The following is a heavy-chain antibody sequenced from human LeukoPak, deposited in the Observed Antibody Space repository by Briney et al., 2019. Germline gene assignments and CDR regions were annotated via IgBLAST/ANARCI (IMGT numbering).Heavy chain of an antibody. V-gene: IGHV1-18*01. CDR2: ISAYNGNT. CDR1: GYTFTSYG. D-gene: IGHD3-3*01. J-gene: IGHJ4*02. Sequence: ASVKVSCKASGYTFTSYGISWVRQAPGQGLEWMGWISAYNGNTNYAQKLQGRVTMATDTSTSTAYMELRSLRSDDTAVYYCARGPGYYDFWSGYRHLFDYWGQGTLGTVSS. CDR3: ARGPGYYDFWSGYRHLFDY.